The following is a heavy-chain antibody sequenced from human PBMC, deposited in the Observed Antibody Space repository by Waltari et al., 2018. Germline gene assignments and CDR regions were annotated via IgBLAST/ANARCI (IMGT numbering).Heavy chain of an antibody. CDR3: AKAMYYDFWSGRKGDYYYYYYMDV. V-gene: IGHV3-23*03. CDR1: GFTFSSYA. J-gene: IGHJ6*03. CDR2: IYSGGSST. D-gene: IGHD3-3*01. Sequence: EVQLLESGGGLVQPGGSLRLSCATSGFTFSSYAMSWVRQAPGKGLEWVSVIYSGGSSTYYADSVKGRFTISRDNSKNTLYLQMNSLRAEDTAVYYCAKAMYYDFWSGRKGDYYYYYYMDVWGKGTTVTVSS.